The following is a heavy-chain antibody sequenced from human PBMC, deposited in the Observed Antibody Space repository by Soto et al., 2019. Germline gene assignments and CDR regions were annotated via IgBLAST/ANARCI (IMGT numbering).Heavy chain of an antibody. J-gene: IGHJ6*02. CDR2: ISGSGGST. D-gene: IGHD6-6*01. V-gene: IGHV3-23*01. CDR3: ANGEYSSSAWLDV. CDR1: GVTFSSYA. Sequence: EVQLLESGGGLVQPGGSLRLSCAASGVTFSSYAMSWVRQAPGKGLEWVSAISGSGGSTYYADSVKGRFTIARDNSKNTLYLQMNSLRASDTAVYYCANGEYSSSAWLDVGGQGTTVTVSS.